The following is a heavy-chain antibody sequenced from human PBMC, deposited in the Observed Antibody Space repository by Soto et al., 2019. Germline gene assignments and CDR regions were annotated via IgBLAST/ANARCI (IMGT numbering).Heavy chain of an antibody. Sequence: QVQLVQSGAEVKKPGSSVKVSCKASGGTFSSYAISWVRQAPGQGLEWMGGIIPIFGTANYAQKFQGRVTITADESTSTAYMELSRLRSEDTAVYYCARREIVVVVAATKFYYYGMDVWGQGTTVTVSS. V-gene: IGHV1-69*12. CDR2: IIPIFGTA. J-gene: IGHJ6*02. D-gene: IGHD2-15*01. CDR1: GGTFSSYA. CDR3: ARREIVVVVAATKFYYYGMDV.